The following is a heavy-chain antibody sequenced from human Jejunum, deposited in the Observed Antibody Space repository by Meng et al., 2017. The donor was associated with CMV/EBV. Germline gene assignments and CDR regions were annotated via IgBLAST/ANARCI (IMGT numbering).Heavy chain of an antibody. V-gene: IGHV3-23*01. CDR1: GFTYSSYT. J-gene: IGHJ4*02. Sequence: AASGFTYSSYTLIWVRQAPGKGLEWVSTISGSGRTTYYADTVKGRFTISRDNSKNMLYVEMNSLRAEDTAVYYCAKESYSNDLDYWGKGTLVTVSS. D-gene: IGHD4-11*01. CDR3: AKESYSNDLDY. CDR2: ISGSGRTT.